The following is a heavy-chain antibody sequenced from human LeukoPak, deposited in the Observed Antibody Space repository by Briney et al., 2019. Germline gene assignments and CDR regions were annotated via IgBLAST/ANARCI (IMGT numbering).Heavy chain of an antibody. V-gene: IGHV4-39*07. J-gene: IGHJ3*02. CDR3: ARVRSRAAFDI. CDR1: GVSISSSSYY. CDR2: IYYSGST. Sequence: SETLSLTCTVSGVSISSSSYYWGWIRQPPGKGLEWIGSIYYSGSTYYNPSLKSRVTISVDTSKNQFSLKLSSVTAADTAVYYCARVRSRAAFDIWGQGTMVTVSS.